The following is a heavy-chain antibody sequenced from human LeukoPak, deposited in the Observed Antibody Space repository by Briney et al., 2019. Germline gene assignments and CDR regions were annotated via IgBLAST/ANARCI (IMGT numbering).Heavy chain of an antibody. CDR2: IYYSGST. D-gene: IGHD3-3*01. Sequence: SETLSLTCTVSGGSISSGGYYWSWIRQHPGKGLEWIGYIYYSGSTYYNPSLKSRVTISVDTSKNQFSLKLSSVTAADTAVYYCARGPLSDFWSGYTYYYGMDVWGQGTTVTVSS. V-gene: IGHV4-31*03. CDR1: GGSISSGGYY. CDR3: ARGPLSDFWSGYTYYYGMDV. J-gene: IGHJ6*02.